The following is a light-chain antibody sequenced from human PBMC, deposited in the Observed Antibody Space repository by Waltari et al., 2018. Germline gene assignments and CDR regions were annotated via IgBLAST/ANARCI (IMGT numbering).Light chain of an antibody. V-gene: IGKV4-1*01. J-gene: IGKJ3*01. CDR1: QSIFHASNNKNY. CDR2: WAS. Sequence: DIVMTQSPDSLAVSLGERVSINCKSSQSIFHASNNKNYLAWYQQKAGQPPKLLIYWASSREFGVPKRFSGTGSGTDFTLTISSLEAEDVAMYCCQQYYSMPLTFGPGTTVEI. CDR3: QQYYSMPLT.